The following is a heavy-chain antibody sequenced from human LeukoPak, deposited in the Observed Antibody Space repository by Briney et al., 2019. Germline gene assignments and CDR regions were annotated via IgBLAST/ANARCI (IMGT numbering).Heavy chain of an antibody. CDR1: GGSITNYY. CDR2: SYYSGTT. Sequence: PSETLSLTCTVSGGSITNYYWSWIRQPPGKGLEWIGYSYYSGTTNYSPSLKSRVTISVDTSKSQFSLRLISVTAADTAVYYCARVDYGDLRPAFDVWGQGTMVTVSS. CDR3: ARVDYGDLRPAFDV. V-gene: IGHV4-59*01. D-gene: IGHD4-17*01. J-gene: IGHJ3*01.